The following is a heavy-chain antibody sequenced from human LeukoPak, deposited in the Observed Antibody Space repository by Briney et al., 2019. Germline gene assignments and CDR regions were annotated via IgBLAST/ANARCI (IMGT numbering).Heavy chain of an antibody. D-gene: IGHD6-19*01. CDR1: GFTFSSYG. J-gene: IGHJ4*02. Sequence: GSLRLSCAASGFTFSSYGMHWVRQAPGKGLEWIGEINHSGSTNYNPSLKSRVTISVDTSKNQFSLKLSSVTAADTAVYYCARRGGAVAAYFDYWGQGTLVTVSS. CDR2: INHSGST. V-gene: IGHV4-34*01. CDR3: ARRGGAVAAYFDY.